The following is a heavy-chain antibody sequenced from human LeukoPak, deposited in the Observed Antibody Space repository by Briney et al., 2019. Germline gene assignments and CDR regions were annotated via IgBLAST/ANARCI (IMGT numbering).Heavy chain of an antibody. CDR1: GFTFSSYE. CDR2: ISSSGSTI. J-gene: IGHJ4*02. D-gene: IGHD1-26*01. Sequence: PGRSLRLSCAASGFTFSSYEMNWVRQAPGKGLEWVSYISSSGSTIYYADSVKGRFTISRDNAKNSLYLQMNSLRAEDTAVYYCARVRSGSYFSVSHDYWGQGTLVTVSS. CDR3: ARVRSGSYFSVSHDY. V-gene: IGHV3-48*03.